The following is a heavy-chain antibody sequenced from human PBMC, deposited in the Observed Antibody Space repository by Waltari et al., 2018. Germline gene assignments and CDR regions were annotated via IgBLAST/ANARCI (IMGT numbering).Heavy chain of an antibody. Sequence: QVQLVESGGGVVQPGRSLRLTCAASGFTFSSYGMHWARQAPGKGPEWVAVRWYDGMYNDYAGSVKDRFTISRDNSKNTLYLQMNSLRAEDTALYYCARGATVTTRGDWFDPWGQGTLVTVSS. CDR1: GFTFSSYG. D-gene: IGHD4-17*01. J-gene: IGHJ5*02. CDR2: RWYDGMYN. V-gene: IGHV3-33*01. CDR3: ARGATVTTRGDWFDP.